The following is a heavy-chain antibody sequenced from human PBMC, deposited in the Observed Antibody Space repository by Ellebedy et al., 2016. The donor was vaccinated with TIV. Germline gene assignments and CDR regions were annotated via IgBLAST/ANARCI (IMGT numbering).Heavy chain of an antibody. CDR3: ARDPGGSSSSGPLDY. CDR2: IYPYNGDT. CDR1: GYTFTAYH. V-gene: IGHV1-2*02. D-gene: IGHD6-6*01. J-gene: IGHJ4*02. Sequence: ASVKVSCKASGYTFTAYHIHWVRQAPGQGLEWMGWIYPYNGDTNYAQKFQGRVTMTRDTSISTGYMELSGLKSDDTAVYYCARDPGGSSSSGPLDYWGQGTLVTVSS.